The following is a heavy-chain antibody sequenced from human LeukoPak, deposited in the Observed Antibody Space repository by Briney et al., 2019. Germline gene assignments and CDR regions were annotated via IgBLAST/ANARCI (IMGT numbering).Heavy chain of an antibody. J-gene: IGHJ4*02. Sequence: SETLSLTCAVYGGSFSGYYWSWIRQPPGKGLEWIGEINHSGSTNYNPSLKSRVTISVDTSKNQFSLKLSSVTAADTAVYYCARGRGYYYDSSGYTLDWGQGTPVTVSS. CDR3: ARGRGYYYDSSGYTLD. V-gene: IGHV4-34*01. D-gene: IGHD3-22*01. CDR1: GGSFSGYY. CDR2: INHSGST.